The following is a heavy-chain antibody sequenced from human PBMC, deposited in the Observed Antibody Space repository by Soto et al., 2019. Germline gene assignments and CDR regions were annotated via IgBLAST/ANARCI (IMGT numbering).Heavy chain of an antibody. Sequence: PSETLSLTCTVSGGSISSGGYYWSWILQHPGKGLEWIGYIYYSGSTYYNPSLKSRVTISVDTSKNQFSLKLSSVTAADTAVYYCARGGSGYDAFDIWGQGTMVTVSS. CDR3: ARGGSGYDAFDI. J-gene: IGHJ3*02. V-gene: IGHV4-31*03. D-gene: IGHD3-22*01. CDR2: IYYSGST. CDR1: GGSISSGGYY.